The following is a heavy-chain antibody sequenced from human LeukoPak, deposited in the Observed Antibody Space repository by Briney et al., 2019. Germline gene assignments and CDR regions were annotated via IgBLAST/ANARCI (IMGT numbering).Heavy chain of an antibody. J-gene: IGHJ4*02. D-gene: IGHD1-26*01. Sequence: GGSLRLSRAASGVTFSSYWMTWVRQAPGKGLEWVANIKEDGSEKNFADSVIGRFDISRDNAKNSLYLQMNSLRVEDTALYYCARGSPLDYWGQGTLVTVSS. CDR3: ARGSPLDY. CDR1: GVTFSSYW. CDR2: IKEDGSEK. V-gene: IGHV3-7*01.